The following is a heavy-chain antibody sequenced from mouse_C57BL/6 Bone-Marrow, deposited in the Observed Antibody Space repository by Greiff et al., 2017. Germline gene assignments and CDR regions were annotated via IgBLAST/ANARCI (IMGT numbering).Heavy chain of an antibody. J-gene: IGHJ2*01. CDR3: ASSYGYDRDYFEC. D-gene: IGHD2-2*01. CDR2: IYPSDSET. V-gene: IGHV1-61*01. CDR1: GYTFTSYW. Sequence: QVQLQQPGAELVRPGSSVKLSCKASGYTFTSYWMDWVKQRPGQGLEWIGNIYPSDSETHYNQKFKDKATLTVDKSSSTAYMQLSSLTSEDSAVYYCASSYGYDRDYFECWGQGTTLTVAS.